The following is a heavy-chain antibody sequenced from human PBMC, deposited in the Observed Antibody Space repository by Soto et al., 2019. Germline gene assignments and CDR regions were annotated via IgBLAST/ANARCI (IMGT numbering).Heavy chain of an antibody. CDR1: GFTFSSYA. CDR3: ARSMIVVLNGMDV. CDR2: ISYDGSNK. Sequence: QVQLVESGGGVVQPGRSLRLSCAASGFTFSSYAMHWVRQAPGKGLEWVAVISYDGSNKYYADSVKGRFTISRDNSKNTLYLQMNSLRAEDKAVDYCARSMIVVLNGMDVWGQGTTVTVSS. V-gene: IGHV3-30-3*01. J-gene: IGHJ6*02. D-gene: IGHD3-22*01.